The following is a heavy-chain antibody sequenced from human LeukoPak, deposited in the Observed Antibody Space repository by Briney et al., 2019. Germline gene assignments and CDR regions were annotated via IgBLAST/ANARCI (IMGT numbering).Heavy chain of an antibody. V-gene: IGHV4-34*01. CDR2: INHSGST. Sequence: PSETLSLTCAVYGGSFSGYYWSWIRQPPGKGLEWIGEINHSGSTNYNPSLKSRVTISVDTSKNQFSLKLSSVTAADTAVYYCARAVIAAKIKIIDSGAQGPRVTVSS. J-gene: IGHJ4*02. CDR1: GGSFSGYY. CDR3: ARAVIAAKIKIIDS. D-gene: IGHD6-25*01.